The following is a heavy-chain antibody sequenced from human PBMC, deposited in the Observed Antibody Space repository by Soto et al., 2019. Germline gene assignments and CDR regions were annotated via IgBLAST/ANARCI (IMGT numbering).Heavy chain of an antibody. J-gene: IGHJ4*02. CDR1: GFSLSSHG. Sequence: GESLKISCAASGFSLSSHGMHWVRQAPGKGLEWVAVISYDGSNKYYEDSVKGRFTISRDNSKSTLYLQMNSLRAEDTAVYYCAKDGGYRYGSLGHYWGQGTLVTVSS. CDR2: ISYDGSNK. V-gene: IGHV3-30*18. D-gene: IGHD5-18*01. CDR3: AKDGGYRYGSLGHY.